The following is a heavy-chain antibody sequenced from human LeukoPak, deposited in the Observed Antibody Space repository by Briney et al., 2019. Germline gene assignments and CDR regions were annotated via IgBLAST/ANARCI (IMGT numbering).Heavy chain of an antibody. CDR2: IIPIFGTA. Sequence: SVKVSCKAFGGTFGSYAISWVRQAPGQGLEWMGGIIPIFGTANYAQKFQGRVTITTDESTSTAYVELSSLRSEDTAVYYCARSVEAVAGMYNWFDPWGQGTLVTVSS. J-gene: IGHJ5*02. CDR1: GGTFGSYA. CDR3: ARSVEAVAGMYNWFDP. V-gene: IGHV1-69*05. D-gene: IGHD6-19*01.